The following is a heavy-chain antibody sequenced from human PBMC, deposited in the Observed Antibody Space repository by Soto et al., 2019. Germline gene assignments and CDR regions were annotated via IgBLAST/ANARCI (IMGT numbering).Heavy chain of an antibody. D-gene: IGHD2-2*01. CDR1: GFTFSSYA. V-gene: IGHV3-30-3*01. J-gene: IGHJ6*02. Sequence: QVQLVESGGGVVQPGRSLRLSCAASGFTFSSYAMHWVRQAPGKGLAWVAVISYDGSNKYYADSVKGRFTISRDNSKNTLYLQMNSLRAEDTAVYYCARDDYCSSTSCYQYYYGMDVWGQGTTVTVSS. CDR2: ISYDGSNK. CDR3: ARDDYCSSTSCYQYYYGMDV.